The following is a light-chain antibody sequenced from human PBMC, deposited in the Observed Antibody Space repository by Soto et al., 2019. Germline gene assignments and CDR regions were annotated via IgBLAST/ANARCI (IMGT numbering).Light chain of an antibody. CDR1: QSVSRS. V-gene: IGKV3-11*01. CDR3: LQHKSYPRT. J-gene: IGKJ1*01. Sequence: EIVLTQSPATLSLSPGERATLSCRASQSVSRSLAWYQQKPGQAPRLLIYDASNRATGIPARFSGSGSGTEFTLTISSLQPEDFATYYCLQHKSYPRTFGQGTKVDIK. CDR2: DAS.